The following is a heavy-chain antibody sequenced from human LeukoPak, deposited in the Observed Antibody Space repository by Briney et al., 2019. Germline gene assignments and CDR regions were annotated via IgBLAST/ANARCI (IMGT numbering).Heavy chain of an antibody. J-gene: IGHJ4*02. CDR2: INPNSGGT. Sequence: EASVKVSCKASGYTFTGYYMHWVRRAPGQGLEWMGWINPNSGGTNYAQKFQGWVTMTRDTSISTAYMELSRLRSDDTAVYYCARDSRGYSYGQVTNFDYWGQGTLVTVSS. D-gene: IGHD5-18*01. V-gene: IGHV1-2*04. CDR1: GYTFTGYY. CDR3: ARDSRGYSYGQVTNFDY.